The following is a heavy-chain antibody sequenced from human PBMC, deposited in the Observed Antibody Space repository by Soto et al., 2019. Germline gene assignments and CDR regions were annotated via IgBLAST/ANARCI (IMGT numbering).Heavy chain of an antibody. J-gene: IGHJ4*02. Sequence: SETLSLTCTVSGGSISIYYWSLIRQPPGKGLEWIGYIYYSGSTNYNPSLKSRVTISVDTSKNQFSLKLSSVTAADTAVYYCARVYSSAWYPVHYWGQATLVTVSS. V-gene: IGHV4-59*01. CDR1: GGSISIYY. D-gene: IGHD6-19*01. CDR3: ARVYSSAWYPVHY. CDR2: IYYSGST.